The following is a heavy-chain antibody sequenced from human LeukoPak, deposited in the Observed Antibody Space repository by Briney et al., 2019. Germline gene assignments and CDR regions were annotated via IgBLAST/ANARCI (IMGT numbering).Heavy chain of an antibody. J-gene: IGHJ2*01. D-gene: IGHD7-27*01. CDR2: LNPNSGGT. V-gene: IGHV1-2*02. Sequence: ASVKVSCKPSGYTFTGYYIHWVRQAPGQGLEWMGWLNPNSGGTDYAQKFQGRVTMTRDTSISTAYMELSSLRSDDTAVYYCAIQPWGSGNNWYFDLWGRGTLVTVSS. CDR1: GYTFTGYY. CDR3: AIQPWGSGNNWYFDL.